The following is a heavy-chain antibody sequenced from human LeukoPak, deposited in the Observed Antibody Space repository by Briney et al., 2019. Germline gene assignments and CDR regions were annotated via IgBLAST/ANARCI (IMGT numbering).Heavy chain of an antibody. CDR3: ARLGSDILTS. V-gene: IGHV3-48*03. CDR2: ISSTGNTI. Sequence: PGGSLRLSCAASGFTFSSYEMNWVRQAPGKGLEWVSYISSTGNTIYYADSVKGRFTISRDNAKNSVYLQLNTLRAEDTAVYYCARLGSDILTSGGQGTLATVSS. D-gene: IGHD3-9*01. J-gene: IGHJ4*02. CDR1: GFTFSSYE.